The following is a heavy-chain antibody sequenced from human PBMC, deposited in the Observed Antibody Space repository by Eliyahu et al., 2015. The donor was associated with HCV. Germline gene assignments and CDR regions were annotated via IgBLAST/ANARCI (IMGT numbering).Heavy chain of an antibody. Sequence: EVQLVESGGGXVQPGRSLRLSCAGXXFPFDDYVMHWVRQAPGKGLEWVSGISWNGNIIGYADSVKGRFTISRDNAKKSLYLQMNSLRAEDTALYYCAKDRGSGRNSFEYWGQGSLVTVSS. CDR1: XFPFDDYV. CDR2: ISWNGNII. V-gene: IGHV3-9*01. J-gene: IGHJ4*02. D-gene: IGHD1-26*01. CDR3: AKDRGSGRNSFEY.